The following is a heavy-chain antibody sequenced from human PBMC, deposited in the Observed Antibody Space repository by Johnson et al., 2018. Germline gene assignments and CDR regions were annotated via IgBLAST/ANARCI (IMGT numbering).Heavy chain of an antibody. D-gene: IGHD6-6*01. V-gene: IGHV1-46*01. J-gene: IGHJ4*02. CDR2: INPSGGSK. CDR1: GYTFTTYY. Sequence: QVRLVESGAEVKKPGASVKVSCKASGYTFTTYYMHWVRQAPGQGLECMGIINPSGGSKIYAQKFQGRVTMTRDTSTSTVHMELSSLRSEDTAVYYCARAASGAARRGLDYWGQGTLVTVSS. CDR3: ARAASGAARRGLDY.